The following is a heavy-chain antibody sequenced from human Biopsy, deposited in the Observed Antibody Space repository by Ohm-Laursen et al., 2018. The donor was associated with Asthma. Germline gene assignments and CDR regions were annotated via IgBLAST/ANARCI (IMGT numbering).Heavy chain of an antibody. D-gene: IGHD6-6*01. Sequence: SDTLSLTCIVSGDAMSTSGSYWGWIRQSPGKGLEWIGSIYYSGRTYYNPSLESRVTISADTSKNHFSLKVTPVTAADTAVYYCARAFSSSSYWYFDLWGRGDLVTVSS. CDR3: ARAFSSSSYWYFDL. J-gene: IGHJ2*01. CDR1: GDAMSTSGSY. V-gene: IGHV4-39*02. CDR2: IYYSGRT.